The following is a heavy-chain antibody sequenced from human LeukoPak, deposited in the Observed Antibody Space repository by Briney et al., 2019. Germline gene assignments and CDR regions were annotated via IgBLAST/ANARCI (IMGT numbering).Heavy chain of an antibody. V-gene: IGHV3-48*03. CDR1: GFTFSSYE. Sequence: RGSLRLSCAGSGFTFSSYEMNWVRQAPGKGPEWISYISTSGINIHYADSVKGRFTISRDNAKNSLYLQMNSLREEDTAVYYCARGTTISNFDYWGQGTPVTVSS. D-gene: IGHD4-17*01. CDR3: ARGTTISNFDY. CDR2: ISTSGINI. J-gene: IGHJ4*02.